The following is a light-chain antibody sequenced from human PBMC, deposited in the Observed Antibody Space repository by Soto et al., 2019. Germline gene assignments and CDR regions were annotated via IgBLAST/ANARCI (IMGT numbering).Light chain of an antibody. CDR2: EVS. CDR1: EGLLQSDGKTY. J-gene: IGKJ5*01. V-gene: IGKV2-29*03. Sequence: DIVMTQTPLSLAVTPGRSASRSCNSSEGLLQSDGKTYLFWYLQKPGQPPQLLTYEVSRRLSGVADRISGSGSGTDFTLKISRVEAEDVGVYYCMQRSHVPITVGQGTRLDIK. CDR3: MQRSHVPIT.